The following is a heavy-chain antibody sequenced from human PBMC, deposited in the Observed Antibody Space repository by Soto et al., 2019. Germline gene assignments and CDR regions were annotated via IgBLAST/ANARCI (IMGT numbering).Heavy chain of an antibody. V-gene: IGHV3-7*01. CDR3: VKDPFYGSGSYFPSWFDP. Sequence: GGSLRLSCAASVFPFSSYWMSWVRQAPGKGLEWVANIKQDGSEKYYVDSVKGRFTISRDNAKNTLYLQMSSLRAEDTAVYYCVKDPFYGSGSYFPSWFDPWGQGTLVTVSS. J-gene: IGHJ5*02. D-gene: IGHD3-10*01. CDR1: VFPFSSYW. CDR2: IKQDGSEK.